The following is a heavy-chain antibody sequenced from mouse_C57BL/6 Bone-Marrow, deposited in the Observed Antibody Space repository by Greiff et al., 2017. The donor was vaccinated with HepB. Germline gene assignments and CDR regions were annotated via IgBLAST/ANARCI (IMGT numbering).Heavy chain of an antibody. D-gene: IGHD2-3*01. CDR3: ARRDGYFPYWYFDV. Sequence: QVQLKQPGAELVKPGASVKLSCKASGYTFTSYWMHWVKQRPGRGLEWIGRIDPNSGGTKYNEKFKSKATLTVDKPSSTAYMQLSSLTSEDSAVYYCARRDGYFPYWYFDVWGTGTTVTVSS. CDR2: IDPNSGGT. CDR1: GYTFTSYW. V-gene: IGHV1-72*01. J-gene: IGHJ1*03.